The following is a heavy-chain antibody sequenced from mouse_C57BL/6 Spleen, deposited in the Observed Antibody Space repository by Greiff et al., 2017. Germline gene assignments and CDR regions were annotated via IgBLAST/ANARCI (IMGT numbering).Heavy chain of an antibody. CDR2: IYPGDGDT. Sequence: VKLVESGPELVKPGASVKISCKASGYAFSSSWMNWVKQRPGKGLEWIGRIYPGDGDTNYNGKFKGKATLTADKSSSTAYMQLSSLTSEDSAVYFCANDGGYAMDYWGQGTSVTVSS. CDR3: ANDGGYAMDY. CDR1: GYAFSSSW. V-gene: IGHV1-82*01. D-gene: IGHD1-2*01. J-gene: IGHJ4*01.